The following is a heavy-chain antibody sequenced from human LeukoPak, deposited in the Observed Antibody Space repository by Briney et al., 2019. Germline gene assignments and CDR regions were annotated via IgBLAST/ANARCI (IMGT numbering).Heavy chain of an antibody. D-gene: IGHD6-19*01. CDR2: IYHSGST. J-gene: IGHJ3*02. CDR1: GYSISSGYY. V-gene: IGHV4-38-2*01. CDR3: ARHLGSGWYGAFDI. Sequence: SETLSLTCAVSGYSISSGYYWGWIRQPPGKGLEWIGSIYHSGSTYYNPSLKSRVTISVATSKSQFSLKLSSVTAADTAVYYCARHLGSGWYGAFDIWGQGTMVTVSS.